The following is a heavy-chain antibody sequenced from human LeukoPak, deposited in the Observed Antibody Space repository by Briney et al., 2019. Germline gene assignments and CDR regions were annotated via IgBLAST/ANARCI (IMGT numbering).Heavy chain of an antibody. J-gene: IGHJ1*01. CDR1: GYTFTSYG. V-gene: IGHV1-18*01. CDR3: ASCHCTNGVCYGECEYFQH. CDR2: ISAYNGNT. D-gene: IGHD2-8*01. Sequence: ASVNVSCKASGYTFTSYGISWVRQAPGQGLEWMGWISAYNGNTNNAQKLQGRVTMTTDTSTSTAYMELRSLRSDDTAVYYCASCHCTNGVCYGECEYFQHRGQGTLVTVSS.